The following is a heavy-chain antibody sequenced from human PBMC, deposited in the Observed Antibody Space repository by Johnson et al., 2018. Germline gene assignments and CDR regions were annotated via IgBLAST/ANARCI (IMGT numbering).Heavy chain of an antibody. D-gene: IGHD3-3*01. V-gene: IGHV3-7*01. CDR3: ARIRSDAFDI. J-gene: IGHJ3*02. CDR2: INLDGSEK. Sequence: VQLVQSGGGVVQPGGSLRLSCAASGFTFSSYWMSWVRQAPGKGLEWVANINLDGSEKFYVDSVKGRITISRDNAKNSLYLQMNRLRDEDTSVYYCARIRSDAFDIWGQGTMVTVAS. CDR1: GFTFSSYW.